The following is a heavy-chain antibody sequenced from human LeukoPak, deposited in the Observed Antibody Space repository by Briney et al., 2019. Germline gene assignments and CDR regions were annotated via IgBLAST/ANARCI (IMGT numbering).Heavy chain of an antibody. CDR1: GSAISSGTYS. Sequence: PSETVSLTCTVSGSAISSGTYSWSWIRQPPGEGLEWIGYIYHTGSTYYNPSLKGRVTISVDRSKNQFSLNLNFVTAADTALYYCARGDGSGSGRWFDPWGQGTLITVSS. V-gene: IGHV4-30-2*01. D-gene: IGHD3-10*01. CDR3: ARGDGSGSGRWFDP. J-gene: IGHJ5*02. CDR2: IYHTGST.